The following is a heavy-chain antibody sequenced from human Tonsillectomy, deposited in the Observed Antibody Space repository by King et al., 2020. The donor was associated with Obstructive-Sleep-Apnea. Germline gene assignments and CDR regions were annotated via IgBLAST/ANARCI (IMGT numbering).Heavy chain of an antibody. V-gene: IGHV4-34*01. CDR2: INHSGST. J-gene: IGHJ6*02. Sequence: VQLQQWGAGLLKPSETLSLTCAVYGGSFSGYYWSWIRQPPGKGLEWIGEINHSGSTNYNPSLKSRVTISVDTSKNQFSLKLSSVTAADTAVYYCATNHGSGSYGMDVWGQGTTVTVSS. CDR1: GGSFSGYY. D-gene: IGHD3-10*01. CDR3: ATNHGSGSYGMDV.